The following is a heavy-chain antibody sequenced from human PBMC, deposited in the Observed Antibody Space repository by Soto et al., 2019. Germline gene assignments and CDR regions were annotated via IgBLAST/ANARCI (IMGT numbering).Heavy chain of an antibody. D-gene: IGHD3-16*01. CDR2: IDAANGNI. CDR1: GFTFSDYG. CDR3: ARDAWGTTKKFDP. Sequence: QGQLVQSGAEVKKPGASVRLSCKTSGFTFSDYGMHWVRQAPGQRLEWMGWIDAANGNIKYAQKFQGRVTFTGDISTSTGYMELSGLKSEDTAVYYCARDAWGTTKKFDPWGQGTLVTVSS. J-gene: IGHJ5*02. V-gene: IGHV1-3*01.